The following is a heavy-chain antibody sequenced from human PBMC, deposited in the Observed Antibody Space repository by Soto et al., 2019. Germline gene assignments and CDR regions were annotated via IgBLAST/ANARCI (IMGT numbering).Heavy chain of an antibody. CDR2: VTHDGSLY. V-gene: IGHV3-30*18. Sequence: QVQLVESGGGVVQPGRSLRLSCVASGFTFSSCAMHWVRQVPGKGLEWLAVVTHDGSLYPYADSVKGRFSISRDNSRKTLDLQMNSLRPEYTAVYYCVKDRSGTWSFDYWGQRTLVTVSS. J-gene: IGHJ4*02. CDR1: GFTFSSCA. CDR3: VKDRSGTWSFDY. D-gene: IGHD6-13*01.